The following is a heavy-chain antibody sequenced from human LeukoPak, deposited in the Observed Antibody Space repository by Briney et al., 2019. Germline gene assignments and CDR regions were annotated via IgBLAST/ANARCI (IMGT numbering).Heavy chain of an antibody. J-gene: IGHJ3*02. CDR1: GFTFSSYA. CDR2: ISGSGGST. V-gene: IGHV3-23*01. Sequence: GGSLRLSCAASGFTFSSYAMSWVRQAPGKGLERVSAISGSGGSTYYADSVKGRFTISRDNSKNTLYLQMNSLRAEDTAVYYCAKDQVWEMATYPPVDGAFDIWGQGTMVTVSS. CDR3: AKDQVWEMATYPPVDGAFDI. D-gene: IGHD5-24*01.